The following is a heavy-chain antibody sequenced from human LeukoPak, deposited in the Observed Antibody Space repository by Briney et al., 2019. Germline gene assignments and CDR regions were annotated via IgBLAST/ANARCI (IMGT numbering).Heavy chain of an antibody. Sequence: SGTLSLTCAVSGGSISRGNWWSWVRQPPGQGPEWIGEIYHSGSTNYNPSLKSRGTISVDTSKNQFSLKLSSVTAADTAVYYCAKKAAASAADYWGQGTLVTVSS. D-gene: IGHD6-13*01. CDR2: IYHSGST. J-gene: IGHJ4*02. CDR3: AKKAAASAADY. V-gene: IGHV4-4*02. CDR1: GGSISRGNW.